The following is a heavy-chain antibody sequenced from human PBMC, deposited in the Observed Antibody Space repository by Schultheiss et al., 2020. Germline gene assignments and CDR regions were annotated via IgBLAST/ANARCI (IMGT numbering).Heavy chain of an antibody. J-gene: IGHJ4*02. CDR3: ARAGGSYSRLDY. CDR2: INAGNGNT. V-gene: IGHV1-3*01. Sequence: ASVKVSCKASGYTFTSYAMHWVRQAPGQRLEWMGWINAGNGNTKYSQKFQGRVTITRDTSASTAYMELSSLRSEDTAVYYCARAGGSYSRLDYWGQGTLVTVSS. D-gene: IGHD1-26*01. CDR1: GYTFTSYA.